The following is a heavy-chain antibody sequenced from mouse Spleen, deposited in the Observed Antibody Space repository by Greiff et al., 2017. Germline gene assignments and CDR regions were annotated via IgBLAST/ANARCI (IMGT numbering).Heavy chain of an antibody. J-gene: IGHJ2*01. Sequence: EVKVVESGGGLVKPGGSLKLSCAASGFTFSSYAMSWVRQTPEKRLEWVAAINSNGGSTYYPDTVKDRFTISRDNAKNTLYLQMSSLRSEDTALYYCARPPSGYWGQGTTLTVSS. V-gene: IGHV5-6-2*01. D-gene: IGHD3-1*01. CDR1: GFTFSSYA. CDR3: ARPPSGY. CDR2: INSNGGST.